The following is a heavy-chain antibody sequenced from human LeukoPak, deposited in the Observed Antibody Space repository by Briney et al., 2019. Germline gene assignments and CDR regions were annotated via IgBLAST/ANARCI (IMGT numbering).Heavy chain of an antibody. J-gene: IGHJ4*02. CDR1: GFTFSSYS. V-gene: IGHV3-21*01. Sequence: PGGSLRLSCAASGFTFSSYSMNWVRQAPGKGLEWVSSISSSSSYIYYADSVKGRFTISRDNAKNSLYLQMNSLRAEDTALYYCSRDLGTGRPHDFWGQGTLVTVSS. D-gene: IGHD3/OR15-3a*01. CDR2: ISSSSSYI. CDR3: SRDLGTGRPHDF.